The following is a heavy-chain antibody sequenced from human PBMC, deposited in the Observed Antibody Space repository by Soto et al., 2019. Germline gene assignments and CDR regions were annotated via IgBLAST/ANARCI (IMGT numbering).Heavy chain of an antibody. V-gene: IGHV4-31*03. Sequence: QVQLQESGPKLVKPSQTLSLTCSVSGGSISTVGHYWTWIRQPPGKGLEWIGSIYHTGSTYYSKSLRSRLTMSVDTSKSQFSLRLSSVTAADTAVYYCARATGTLRSRNCDYWGQGRLVTVSS. CDR3: ARATGTLRSRNCDY. CDR1: GGSISTVGHY. D-gene: IGHD1-1*01. J-gene: IGHJ4*02. CDR2: IYHTGST.